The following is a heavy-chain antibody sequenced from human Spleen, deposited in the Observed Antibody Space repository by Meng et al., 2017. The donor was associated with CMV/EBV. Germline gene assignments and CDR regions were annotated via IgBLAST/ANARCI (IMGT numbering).Heavy chain of an antibody. J-gene: IGHJ4*02. Sequence: YCVHWVRQAPGQGLEWMGWIDPNSGDTRFAQKFQNRVTMTRDTSITTVYMELSRLRSDDTAMYYCARADRDYDSGSSVSREVDSIDCWGQGTLVTVSS. CDR3: ARADRDYDSGSSVSREVDSIDC. D-gene: IGHD3-10*01. V-gene: IGHV1-2*02. CDR2: IDPNSGDT. CDR1: YC.